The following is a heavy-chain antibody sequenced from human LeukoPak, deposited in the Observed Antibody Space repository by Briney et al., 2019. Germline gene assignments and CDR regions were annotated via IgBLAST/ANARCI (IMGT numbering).Heavy chain of an antibody. J-gene: IGHJ6*04. CDR1: GGSLSGYY. V-gene: IGHV4-34*01. Sequence: SETLSLTCAVYGGSLSGYYWSWVRQPPGKGLEWIGKINHSGSTNYNLSLRSRVTISVDTSNNQFSLKLRSVTAADTAVYYCARGQASDVWGKGTTVTVSS. CDR2: INHSGST. CDR3: ARGQASDV.